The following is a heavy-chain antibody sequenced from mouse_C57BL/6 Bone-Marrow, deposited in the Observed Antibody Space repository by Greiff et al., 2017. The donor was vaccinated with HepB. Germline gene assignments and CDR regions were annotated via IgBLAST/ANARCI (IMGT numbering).Heavy chain of an antibody. CDR1: GYAFSSSW. Sequence: VQLQESGPELVKPGASVKISCKASGYAFSSSWMNWVKQRPGKGLEWIGRIYPGDGDTNYNGKFKGKATLTADKSSSTAYMQLSSLTSEDSAVYFCARYAYYYGSGYFDYWGQGTTLTVSS. D-gene: IGHD1-1*01. J-gene: IGHJ2*01. CDR3: ARYAYYYGSGYFDY. CDR2: IYPGDGDT. V-gene: IGHV1-82*01.